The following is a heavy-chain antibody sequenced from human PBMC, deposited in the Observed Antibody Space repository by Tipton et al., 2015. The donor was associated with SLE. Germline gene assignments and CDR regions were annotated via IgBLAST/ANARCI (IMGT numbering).Heavy chain of an antibody. CDR3: ARARWYSSGSAMGDAFDI. CDR2: INHSGST. D-gene: IGHD6-19*01. J-gene: IGHJ3*02. V-gene: IGHV4-34*09. Sequence: TLSLTCAVYGGSFSGHYWSWIRQPPGKGLEWIGEINHSGSTNYNPSLKSRVTISVDTSKNQFSLKLSSVTAADTAVYYCARARWYSSGSAMGDAFDIWGQGTMVTVSS. CDR1: GGSFSGHY.